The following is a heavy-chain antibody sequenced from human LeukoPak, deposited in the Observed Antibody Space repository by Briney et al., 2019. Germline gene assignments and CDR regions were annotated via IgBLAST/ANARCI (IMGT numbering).Heavy chain of an antibody. D-gene: IGHD2-2*01. CDR3: ARAPIYCTSSSCGLAYFDY. CDR2: INPNSGGT. J-gene: IGHJ4*02. CDR1: GYTFTGYY. V-gene: IGHV1-2*02. Sequence: ASVKVSCKASGYTFTGYYMHWVRQAPGQGLEWMGWINPNSGGTNYAQKFQGRVTMTRDTSINTVYMELSRLTSDDTAMYYCARAPIYCTSSSCGLAYFDYWGQGTPLTVSS.